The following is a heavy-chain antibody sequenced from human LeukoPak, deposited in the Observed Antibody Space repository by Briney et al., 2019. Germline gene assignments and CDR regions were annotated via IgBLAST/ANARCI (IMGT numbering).Heavy chain of an antibody. CDR3: ARLNYGDYADY. Sequence: PSETLSLTCTVSGGSISSYYWSWIRQPPGKGLEWIGYIYYSGSTNYNPSLKSRVTISVDMSKNQFSLKLSSVTAADTAVYYCARLNYGDYADYWGQGTLVTVSS. CDR1: GGSISSYY. CDR2: IYYSGST. J-gene: IGHJ4*01. D-gene: IGHD4-17*01. V-gene: IGHV4-59*08.